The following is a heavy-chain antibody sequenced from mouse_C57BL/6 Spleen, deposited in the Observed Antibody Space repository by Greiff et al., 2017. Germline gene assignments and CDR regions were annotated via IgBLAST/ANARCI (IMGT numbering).Heavy chain of an antibody. CDR1: GYTFTSYW. Sequence: VQLQQPGAELVRPGTSVKLSCKASGYTFTSYWMHWVKQRPGQGLEWIGVIDPSDSYTNYNQKFKGKATLTVDKSSSTAYMQLSSLTSEDSAVYYCASGRRGYDYDGFAYWGKGTLVTAS. CDR3: ASGRRGYDYDGFAY. J-gene: IGHJ3*01. CDR2: IDPSDSYT. V-gene: IGHV1-59*01. D-gene: IGHD2-4*01.